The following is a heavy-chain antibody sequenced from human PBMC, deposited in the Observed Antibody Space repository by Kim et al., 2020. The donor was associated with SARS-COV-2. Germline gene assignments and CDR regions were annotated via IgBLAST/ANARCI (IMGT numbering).Heavy chain of an antibody. D-gene: IGHD3-22*01. Sequence: ASVKVYCKVSGYTLPELSMHWVRQAPGKGLEWMGGFDPEDGETIYAQKFQGRVTMTEDTSTDTAYMELSSLRSEDTAVYYCATAPVVIPENWLAPWGQGTLVTVSS. CDR3: ATAPVVIPENWLAP. CDR2: FDPEDGET. V-gene: IGHV1-24*01. CDR1: GYTLPELS. J-gene: IGHJ5*02.